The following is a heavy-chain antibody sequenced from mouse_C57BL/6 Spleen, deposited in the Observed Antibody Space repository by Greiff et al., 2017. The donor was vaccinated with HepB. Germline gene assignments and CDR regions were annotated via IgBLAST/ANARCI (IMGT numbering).Heavy chain of an antibody. CDR3: ARSPYYYGSSPYYFDY. CDR2: IYPGSGST. V-gene: IGHV1-55*01. Sequence: QVQLQQPGAELVKPGASVKMSCKASGYTFTSYWITWVKQRPGQGLEWIGDIYPGSGSTNYNEKFKSKATLTVDTSSSTAYMQLSSLTSEDSAVYYCARSPYYYGSSPYYFDYWGQGTTRTVSS. D-gene: IGHD1-1*01. J-gene: IGHJ2*01. CDR1: GYTFTSYW.